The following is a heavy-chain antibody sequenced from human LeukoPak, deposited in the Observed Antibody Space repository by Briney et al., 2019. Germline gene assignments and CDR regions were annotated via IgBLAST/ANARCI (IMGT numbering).Heavy chain of an antibody. D-gene: IGHD3-10*01. V-gene: IGHV3-23*01. CDR3: AKDDAWLRFGE. J-gene: IGHJ4*02. Sequence: GGSLRLSCAASGFSFTFYSMNWVRPAPGKGLEWVSGISPSGDITYYADSVKGRFTVSRDNSKNTLYLEVISLTAEDTAVYYCAKDDAWLRFGEWSQGTLVTVSS. CDR1: GFSFTFYS. CDR2: ISPSGDIT.